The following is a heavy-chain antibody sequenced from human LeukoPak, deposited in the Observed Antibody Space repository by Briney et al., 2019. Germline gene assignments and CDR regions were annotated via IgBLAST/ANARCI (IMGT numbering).Heavy chain of an antibody. J-gene: IGHJ4*02. D-gene: IGHD6-19*01. CDR1: GFTFSSYW. CDR3: ARAQLSSGWYDAFDY. CDR2: IKQDGSEK. V-gene: IGHV3-7*01. Sequence: PGGSLRLSCAASGFTFSSYWMSWVRQVPGKGLEWVANIKQDGSEKYYVDSVKGRFTISRDNAKNSLYLQMNSLRAEDTAVYYCARAQLSSGWYDAFDYWGQGTLVTVSS.